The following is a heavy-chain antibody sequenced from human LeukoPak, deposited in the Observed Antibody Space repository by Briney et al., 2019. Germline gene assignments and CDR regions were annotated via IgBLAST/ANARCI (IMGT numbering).Heavy chain of an antibody. CDR2: ISGSGGST. CDR3: AKDPLVVVAATHQYFDL. V-gene: IGHV3-23*01. CDR1: GLTFSSYA. D-gene: IGHD2-15*01. Sequence: PGGCLSLSCAASGLTFSSYAMSWVRLAPGKGLEWVSAISGSGGSTYYADSVKGRFTISRDNSKNTLYLQMNSLRAEDTAVYYCAKDPLVVVAATHQYFDLWGRGTLVTVSS. J-gene: IGHJ2*01.